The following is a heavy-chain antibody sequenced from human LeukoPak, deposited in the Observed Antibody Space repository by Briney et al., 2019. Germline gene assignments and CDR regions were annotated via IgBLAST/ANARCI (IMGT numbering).Heavy chain of an antibody. J-gene: IGHJ4*02. D-gene: IGHD5-24*01. CDR3: ARIDGDGYRDY. Sequence: SWVRQHPGKGLEWIGYIYYSGSTYYNPSLKSRVTISVDTSKNQFSLKLSSVTAADTAVYYCARIDGDGYRDYWGQGTLVTVSS. CDR2: IYYSGST. V-gene: IGHV4-31*02.